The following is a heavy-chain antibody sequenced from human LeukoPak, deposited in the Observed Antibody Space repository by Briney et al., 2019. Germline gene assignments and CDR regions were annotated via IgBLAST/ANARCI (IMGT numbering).Heavy chain of an antibody. D-gene: IGHD5-18*01. V-gene: IGHV4-31*03. CDR1: GGSISSGRYY. CDR2: IYYTVNS. J-gene: IGHJ3*02. CDR3: ARTGYIYGSDAFDI. Sequence: SETLSLTCTVSGGSISSGRYYWSWIRQHPGRGSDWLGYIYYTVNSYYNPSLKSRVIISLDTSKNQFSLRVNSVTAADTAVYYCARTGYIYGSDAFDIWGQGTMVTVSP.